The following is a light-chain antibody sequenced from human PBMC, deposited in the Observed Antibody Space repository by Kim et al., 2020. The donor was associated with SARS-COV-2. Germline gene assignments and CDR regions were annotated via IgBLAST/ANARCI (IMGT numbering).Light chain of an antibody. CDR3: QQRTTSIP. Sequence: DTVLTQSPATLSLSPGERATLSCKASQSVGSQLAWYQQKPGQPPRLLIYDASNRAAGIPARFSGSGSGTDFTLTISSLEPEDFAVYYCQQRTTSIPFGGGTKVDIK. J-gene: IGKJ4*01. CDR1: QSVGSQ. CDR2: DAS. V-gene: IGKV3-11*01.